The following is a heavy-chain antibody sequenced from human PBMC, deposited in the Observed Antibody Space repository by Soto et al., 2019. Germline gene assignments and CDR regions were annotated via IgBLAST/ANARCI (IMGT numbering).Heavy chain of an antibody. CDR2: IYSGGST. CDR1: GLTVSSNY. D-gene: IGHD2-15*01. V-gene: IGHV3-66*01. J-gene: IGHJ4*02. Sequence: EVQLVESGGGLVQPGGSLRLSCAASGLTVSSNYMSWVRQAPGKGLEWVSVIYSGGSTYYADSVKGRFTISRDNSKNTLYLQMNSLRAEDTAVYYCATLCSGGSCHFDYWGQGTLVTVSS. CDR3: ATLCSGGSCHFDY.